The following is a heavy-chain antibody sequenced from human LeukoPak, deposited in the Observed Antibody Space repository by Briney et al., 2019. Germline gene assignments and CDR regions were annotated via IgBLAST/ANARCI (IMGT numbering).Heavy chain of an antibody. V-gene: IGHV3-30*02. CDR2: IRYDGSNK. CDR1: GFTFSSYG. Sequence: GGSLRLSCAASGFTFSSYGMRWVRQAPGKGLEWVAFIRYDGSNKYYADSVKGRFTISRDNSKNTLYLQMNSLRAEDTAVYYCAKDTDGYSYGFDYWGQGTLVTVSS. CDR3: AKDTDGYSYGFDY. D-gene: IGHD5-18*01. J-gene: IGHJ4*02.